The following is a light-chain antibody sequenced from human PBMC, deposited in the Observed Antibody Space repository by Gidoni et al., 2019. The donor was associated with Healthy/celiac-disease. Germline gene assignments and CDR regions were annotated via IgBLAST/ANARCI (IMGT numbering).Light chain of an antibody. V-gene: IGKV3-11*01. J-gene: IGKJ4*01. CDR2: DAS. CDR3: QQRSNWPPIT. Sequence: EIVLTQSPATLSLSPGERATLSCRASQSVSSNLAWYQQKPGQAPRLRIYDASNRTTGIPARFSGSGSGTDFTLTISSLEPEDFAVYYCQQRSNWPPITFGGGTKVEIK. CDR1: QSVSSN.